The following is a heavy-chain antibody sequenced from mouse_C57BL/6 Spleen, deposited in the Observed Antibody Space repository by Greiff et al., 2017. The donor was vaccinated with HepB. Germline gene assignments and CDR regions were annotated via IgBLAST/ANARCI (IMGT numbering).Heavy chain of an antibody. CDR2: IDPANGNT. CDR3: ALYYDYDEGFAY. D-gene: IGHD2-4*01. J-gene: IGHJ3*01. Sequence: VHVKQSVAELVRPGASVKLSCTASGFNIKNTYMHWVKQRPEQGLEWIGRIDPANGNTKYAPKFQGKATITADTSSNTAYLQLSSLTSEDTAIYYCALYYDYDEGFAYWGQGTLVTVSA. CDR1: GFNIKNTY. V-gene: IGHV14-3*01.